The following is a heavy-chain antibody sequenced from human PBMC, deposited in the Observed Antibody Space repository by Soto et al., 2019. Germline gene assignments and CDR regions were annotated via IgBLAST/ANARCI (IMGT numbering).Heavy chain of an antibody. V-gene: IGHV4-59*01. CDR2: SYYTGAT. J-gene: IGHJ4*02. D-gene: IGHD1-26*01. CDR3: ARVRTPRSGFDY. Sequence: PSETLSLTCTVSVGSITGYYWSWIRQSPGKGLEWIGCSYYTGATNYNPSLKSRVTISVGTSKNQVSLTLSSATAADTAVYYCARVRTPRSGFDYWGQGTQVTVSS. CDR1: VGSITGYY.